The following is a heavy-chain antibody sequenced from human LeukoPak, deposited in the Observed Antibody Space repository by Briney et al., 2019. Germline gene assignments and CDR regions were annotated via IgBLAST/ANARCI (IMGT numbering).Heavy chain of an antibody. CDR3: ARSLPSYCSSTSCSTGYYYYYMDV. CDR2: IVGSSSTI. V-gene: IGHV3-48*01. CDR1: GFTFSSYS. J-gene: IGHJ6*03. Sequence: PGGSLRLSCAASGFTFSSYSMNWVRQAPGKGLEWVSNIVGSSSTIHYADSVKGRFTVSRDNSKNTLYLQMNSLRAEDTAVYYCARSLPSYCSSTSCSTGYYYYYMDVWGKGTTVTVSS. D-gene: IGHD2-2*01.